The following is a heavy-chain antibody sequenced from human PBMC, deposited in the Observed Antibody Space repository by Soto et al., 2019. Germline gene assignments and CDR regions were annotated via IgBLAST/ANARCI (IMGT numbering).Heavy chain of an antibody. CDR1: GGTFSSYA. J-gene: IGHJ4*02. D-gene: IGHD5-18*01. V-gene: IGHV1-69*13. Sequence: SVEVSCKASGGTFSSYAISWVRQAPGQGLEWMGGIIPIFGTANYAQKFQGRVTITADESTSTAYMELSSLRSEDTAVYYCVDTFSLAYWGQGILVTVSS. CDR3: VDTFSLAY. CDR2: IIPIFGTA.